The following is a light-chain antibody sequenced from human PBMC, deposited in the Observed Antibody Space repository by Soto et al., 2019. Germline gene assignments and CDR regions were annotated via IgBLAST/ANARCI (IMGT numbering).Light chain of an antibody. CDR3: CSYAGSSTPVI. V-gene: IGLV2-23*02. Sequence: QSVLTQPASVSGSPGQSITISCTGTSSDVGSYNLVPWYQQHPGKAPKLMIYEVSKRPSGVSNRFSGSKSGNTASLTISGLQAEDEADYYCCSYAGSSTPVIFGTGTKLTVL. J-gene: IGLJ1*01. CDR2: EVS. CDR1: SSDVGSYNL.